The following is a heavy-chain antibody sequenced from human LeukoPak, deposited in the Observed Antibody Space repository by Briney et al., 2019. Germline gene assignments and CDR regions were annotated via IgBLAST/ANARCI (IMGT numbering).Heavy chain of an antibody. CDR2: ISAYNGNT. V-gene: IGHV1-18*01. CDR1: GYTFTIYG. J-gene: IGHJ5*02. CDR3: ARQPSTTSWRWFDP. Sequence: ASVTVSCKASGYTFTIYGITWVRQAPGQGLEWMGWISAYNGNTNYAQKLQGRVTMTTDTSTSTAYMELRSLRSDDTAVYYCARQPSTTSWRWFDPWGQGTLVTVSS. D-gene: IGHD2-2*01.